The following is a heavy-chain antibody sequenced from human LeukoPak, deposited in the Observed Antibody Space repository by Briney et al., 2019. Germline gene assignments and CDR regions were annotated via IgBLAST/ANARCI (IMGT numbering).Heavy chain of an antibody. CDR1: GYRFTSYG. CDR3: ARDAGTVTVTVFFGY. D-gene: IGHD4-17*01. J-gene: IGHJ4*02. Sequence: VNLSCKASGYRFTSYGISWVRQAPGQGLEWMGWISAYNGNTKYAQNLQGRVTMTTDTSTSTAYMQLRSLRSDDTAVYFCARDAGTVTVTVFFGYWGQGSLVTVSS. V-gene: IGHV1-18*01. CDR2: ISAYNGNT.